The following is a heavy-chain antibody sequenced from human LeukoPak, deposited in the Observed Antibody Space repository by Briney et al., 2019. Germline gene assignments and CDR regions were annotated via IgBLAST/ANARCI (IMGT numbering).Heavy chain of an antibody. CDR1: EFTFSDYS. Sequence: NPGGSLRLSCAASEFTFSDYSMNWVRQAPGKGLEWVASISSSSRYIYYADSVKGRFTISRDNAKNSLYLQMTSLRAEDTAMYYCARPKRVTAYLGYFDLWGRGTLVTVSS. J-gene: IGHJ2*01. D-gene: IGHD2-21*02. CDR2: ISSSSRYI. V-gene: IGHV3-21*01. CDR3: ARPKRVTAYLGYFDL.